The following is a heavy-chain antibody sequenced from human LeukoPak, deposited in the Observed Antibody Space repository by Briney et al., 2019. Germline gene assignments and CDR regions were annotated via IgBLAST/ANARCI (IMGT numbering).Heavy chain of an antibody. D-gene: IGHD3-10*01. CDR2: IIPIFGTA. Sequence: ASVKVSCKASGGTFSSYAISWVRQAPGQGLEWMGGIIPIFGTANYAQKFQGRVTITADESTSTAYMELSSLRSEDTAVYYCARDLEDYYGSGGDYWGQGTLVTVSS. CDR3: ARDLEDYYGSGGDY. V-gene: IGHV1-69*13. CDR1: GGTFSSYA. J-gene: IGHJ4*02.